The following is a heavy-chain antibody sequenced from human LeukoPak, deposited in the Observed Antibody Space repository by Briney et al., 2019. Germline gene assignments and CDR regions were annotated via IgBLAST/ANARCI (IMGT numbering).Heavy chain of an antibody. D-gene: IGHD3-22*01. CDR1: GDSINSLDL. J-gene: IGHJ6*02. CDR2: INHSGST. CDR3: ARGPHYYESSGYYGKGYYYYGMDV. Sequence: SGTLSVTCTVSGDSINSLDLWSWVRQPPGKGLEWIGEINHSGSTNYNPSLKSRVTISVDTSKNQFSLKLSSVTAADTAVFYCARGPHYYESSGYYGKGYYYYGMDVWGQGTTVTVSS. V-gene: IGHV4-4*02.